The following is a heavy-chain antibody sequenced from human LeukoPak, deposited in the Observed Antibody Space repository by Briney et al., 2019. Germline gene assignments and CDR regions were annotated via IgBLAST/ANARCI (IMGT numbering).Heavy chain of an antibody. V-gene: IGHV1-69*13. CDR3: AAGYYDSSGYYSNYFDY. J-gene: IGHJ4*02. D-gene: IGHD3-22*01. Sequence: ASVKVSCKASGGTFSSYAISWVRQAPGQGLEWMGGIIPIFGTANYAQKFQGRVTITADESTSTAYMELSSLRSEDTAVYYCAAGYYDSSGYYSNYFDYWGQGTLVTVSS. CDR2: IIPIFGTA. CDR1: GGTFSSYA.